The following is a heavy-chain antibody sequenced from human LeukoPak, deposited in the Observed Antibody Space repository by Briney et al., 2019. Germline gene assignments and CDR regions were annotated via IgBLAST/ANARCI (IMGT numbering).Heavy chain of an antibody. CDR2: IYYSGST. D-gene: IGHD4-17*01. J-gene: IGHJ3*02. CDR1: GGSISSYY. Sequence: KPSETLSLTCTVSGGSISSYYWSWIRQPPGKGLEWIGYIYYSGSTNYNPSLKSRVTISVDTSRNQFSLKLSSVTAADTAVYYCARDVSTTGYAFDIWGQGTMATVSS. V-gene: IGHV4-59*01. CDR3: ARDVSTTGYAFDI.